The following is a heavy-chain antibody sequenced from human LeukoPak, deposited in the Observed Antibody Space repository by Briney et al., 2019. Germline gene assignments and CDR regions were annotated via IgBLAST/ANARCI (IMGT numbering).Heavy chain of an antibody. D-gene: IGHD2-8*01. J-gene: IGHJ6*04. Sequence: GGSLRLSCAASGFTFRTYWMHWVRHAPGKGLMWVSRINTEGSSTSYADSVKGRFTISRDNAKNTLYLQMNSLRAEDTAMYYCARDFGTVYPTVWGKGTTVTISS. CDR3: ARDFGTVYPTV. CDR2: INTEGSST. V-gene: IGHV3-74*01. CDR1: GFTFRTYW.